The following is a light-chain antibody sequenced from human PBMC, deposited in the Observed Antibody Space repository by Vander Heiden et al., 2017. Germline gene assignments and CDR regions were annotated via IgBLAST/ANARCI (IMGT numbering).Light chain of an antibody. Sequence: DIVMTQSPLSLPVTPGGPASISCRSSQSLLHSNAYNYLDWYLQKPGQSPQLLIYLGSNRAAGVPDRFSGSGSGTDFTLKISRVEAEDVGVYYCMQALQTPWTFGQGTKVEIK. J-gene: IGKJ1*01. CDR1: QSLLHSNAYNY. CDR3: MQALQTPWT. CDR2: LGS. V-gene: IGKV2-28*01.